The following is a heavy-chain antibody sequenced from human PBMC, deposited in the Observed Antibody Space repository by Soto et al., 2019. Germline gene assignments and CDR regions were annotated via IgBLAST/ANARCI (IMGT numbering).Heavy chain of an antibody. Sequence: GGSLRLSCAAFGFTFSYTWMSWVRQAPGKGLEWVGRIKSKTDGGTTDNAAPVKGRFTISRDDSKNTLYLQMNSLKTEDTAMYYCTTGPQWFGHLKGDYWGQGTLVTVSS. D-gene: IGHD3-10*01. V-gene: IGHV3-15*01. CDR3: TTGPQWFGHLKGDY. CDR1: GFTFSYTW. CDR2: IKSKTDGGTT. J-gene: IGHJ4*02.